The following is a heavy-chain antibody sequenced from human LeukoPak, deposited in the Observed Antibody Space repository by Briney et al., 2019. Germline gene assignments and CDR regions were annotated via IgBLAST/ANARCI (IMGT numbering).Heavy chain of an antibody. V-gene: IGHV3-53*01. CDR1: GFTASSNY. Sequence: GGSLRLSCATSGFTASSNYMSWVRQAPGKGLEWVSVIYDSGTTYYADSVKGRFLIFRDTSKNTVDLQMNSLRVEDTAVYYCAGRRSSGWYAYWGQGTLVTVSS. CDR2: IYDSGTT. D-gene: IGHD6-19*01. J-gene: IGHJ4*02. CDR3: AGRRSSGWYAY.